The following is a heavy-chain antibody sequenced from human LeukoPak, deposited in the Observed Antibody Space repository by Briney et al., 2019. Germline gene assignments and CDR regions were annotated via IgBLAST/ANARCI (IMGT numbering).Heavy chain of an antibody. Sequence: ASVKVSCKASGYTFTGYYIDWVRQAPGQGLEWMGWINSDSGGTNYAQKFQGRVTMTRDTSTSTAYMELRSLRSDDTAVYYCARDTADSGSYLVLSSYWGQGTLVTVSS. CDR3: ARDTADSGSYLVLSSY. V-gene: IGHV1-2*02. D-gene: IGHD1-26*01. CDR2: INSDSGGT. J-gene: IGHJ4*02. CDR1: GYTFTGYY.